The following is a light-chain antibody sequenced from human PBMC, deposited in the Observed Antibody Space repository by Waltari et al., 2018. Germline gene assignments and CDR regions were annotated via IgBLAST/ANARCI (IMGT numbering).Light chain of an antibody. Sequence: DIVMTQSPLSLPVPPGEPASTSCRSGQSLLHSNGYNFLDWYLQKPGQSPQLLIYLGSNRASGVPDRFSGSGSGTDFTLKISRVEAEDVGVYYCMQALQTPNTFGQGTKLEI. CDR3: MQALQTPNT. CDR2: LGS. V-gene: IGKV2-28*01. CDR1: QSLLHSNGYNF. J-gene: IGKJ2*01.